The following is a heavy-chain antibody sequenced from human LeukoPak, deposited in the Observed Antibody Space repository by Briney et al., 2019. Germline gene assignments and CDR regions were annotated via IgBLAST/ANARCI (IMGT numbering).Heavy chain of an antibody. CDR1: GGSISSYY. D-gene: IGHD2-2*01. V-gene: IGHV4-4*07. CDR3: ARGEFSGYRSSTSCYPRPFDI. Sequence: SETLSLTCTVSGGSISSYYWSWIRQPAGKGLEWIGRIYTSGSTNYNPSLKSRVTMSVDTSKNQFSLKLSSVTAADTAVYYCARGEFSGYRSSTSCYPRPFDIWGQGTMVTVSS. J-gene: IGHJ3*02. CDR2: IYTSGST.